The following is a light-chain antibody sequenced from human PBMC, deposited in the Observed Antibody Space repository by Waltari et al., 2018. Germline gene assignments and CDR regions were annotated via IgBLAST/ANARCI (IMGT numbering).Light chain of an antibody. CDR1: SPDFPVYNY. J-gene: IGLJ2*01. CDR2: ADS. V-gene: IGLV2-8*01. Sequence: QSALTQPPSASASPGPSVTISCTGTSPDFPVYNYVSWYQQHPGTAPRLMIYADSNRPSGSSNRFSGSKSGNTASLTISGLQAEDEAAYYCCSYAGSSTVKFGEGTYLTVL. CDR3: CSYAGSSTVK.